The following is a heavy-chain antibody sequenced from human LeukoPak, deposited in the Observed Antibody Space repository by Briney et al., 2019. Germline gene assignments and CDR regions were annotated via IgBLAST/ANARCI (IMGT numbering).Heavy chain of an antibody. D-gene: IGHD3-22*01. J-gene: IGHJ4*02. CDR3: AKDLDVGSSSGYPDRDY. CDR2: ISGSGGST. V-gene: IGHV3-23*01. Sequence: PGRSLRLSCAASGFTFSSYAMSWVRQAPGKGLEWVSAISGSGGSTYYADSVKGRFTISRDNSKNTLYLQMNSLRAEDTAVYYCAKDLDVGSSSGYPDRDYWGQGTLVTVSS. CDR1: GFTFSSYA.